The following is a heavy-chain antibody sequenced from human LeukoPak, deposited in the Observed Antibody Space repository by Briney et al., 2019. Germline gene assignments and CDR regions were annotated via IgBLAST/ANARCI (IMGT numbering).Heavy chain of an antibody. Sequence: ASVKVSCKASGYIFTSHAINWVRQAPGQGLEWMGRINPNSGGTNYAQKFQGRVTMTRDTSISTAYMELSRLRSDDTAVYYCARSHRLNYYYYGMDVWGQGTTVTVSS. J-gene: IGHJ6*02. D-gene: IGHD2-8*01. CDR1: GYIFTSHA. CDR3: ARSHRLNYYYYGMDV. V-gene: IGHV1-2*06. CDR2: INPNSGGT.